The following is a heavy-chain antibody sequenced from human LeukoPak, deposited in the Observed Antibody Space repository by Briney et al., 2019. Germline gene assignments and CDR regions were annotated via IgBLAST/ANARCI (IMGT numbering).Heavy chain of an antibody. CDR2: ISSSGSTI. J-gene: IGHJ6*04. Sequence: GGSLRLSCAASGFTFSSYEMNWVCQAPGKGLEWVSYISSSGSTIYYADSVKGRFTISRDNAKNSLYLQMNSLRAEDAAVYYCAELGITMIGGVWGKGTTVTISS. CDR3: AELGITMIGGV. CDR1: GFTFSSYE. V-gene: IGHV3-48*03. D-gene: IGHD3-10*02.